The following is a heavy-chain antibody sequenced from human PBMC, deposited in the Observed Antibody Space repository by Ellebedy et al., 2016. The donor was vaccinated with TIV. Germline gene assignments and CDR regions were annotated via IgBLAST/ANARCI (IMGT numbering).Heavy chain of an antibody. Sequence: ASVKVSCKASGCSLSNYDMHWVRQAPGQRLEWMGWIDPDNGNTKYSQKFQGRVTITRDTSASTASMELRSLRSDDTAVYYCARDRPYVVVAAIFDYWGQGTLVTVSS. CDR2: IDPDNGNT. D-gene: IGHD2-15*01. V-gene: IGHV1-3*01. J-gene: IGHJ4*02. CDR3: ARDRPYVVVAAIFDY. CDR1: GCSLSNYD.